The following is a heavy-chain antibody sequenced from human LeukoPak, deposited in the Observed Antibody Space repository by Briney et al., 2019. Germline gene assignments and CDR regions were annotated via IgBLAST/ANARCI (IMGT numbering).Heavy chain of an antibody. CDR2: ITSSGRFI. Sequence: PGGSLRLSCAASGFTFSSYAMSWVRQAPGKGLEWVSSITSSGRFIYYADSVKGRFTVSRDTAKNSMYLQMDSLRAEDTAVYYCARQPLGEPRAYYYFDYWGQGTLVTVSS. CDR1: GFTFSSYA. D-gene: IGHD3-10*01. CDR3: ARQPLGEPRAYYYFDY. V-gene: IGHV3-21*01. J-gene: IGHJ4*02.